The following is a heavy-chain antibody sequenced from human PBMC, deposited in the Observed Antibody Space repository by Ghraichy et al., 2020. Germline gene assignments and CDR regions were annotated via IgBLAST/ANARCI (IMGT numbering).Heavy chain of an antibody. CDR3: ARVDYHFYMDV. CDR2: ISTNGGST. J-gene: IGHJ6*03. V-gene: IGHV3-64*01. Sequence: GGSLRLSCAGSGFTFSSYAMYWVRQAPGKGLEYVSAISTNGGSTYYANSVKDRFTISRDNSKNTLYLQMGSLRAEDMAVYFCARVDYHFYMDVWGKGTTVTVSS. CDR1: GFTFSSYA.